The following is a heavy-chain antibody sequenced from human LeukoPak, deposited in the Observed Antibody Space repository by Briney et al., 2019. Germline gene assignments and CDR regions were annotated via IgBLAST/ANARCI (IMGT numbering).Heavy chain of an antibody. Sequence: GGSLRLSCAASGFTFSSYAMHWVRQGPGKGLEWVAVMAHDGSNIYYAGSVLGRFTISRDNSKDALHLQMNSLRLEDTAVYYCVRASDRMYDEFWEGYFSSFDFWGQGALVTVSS. J-gene: IGHJ4*02. V-gene: IGHV3-30-3*01. CDR3: VRASDRMYDEFWEGYFSSFDF. CDR1: GFTFSSYA. D-gene: IGHD3-3*01. CDR2: MAHDGSNI.